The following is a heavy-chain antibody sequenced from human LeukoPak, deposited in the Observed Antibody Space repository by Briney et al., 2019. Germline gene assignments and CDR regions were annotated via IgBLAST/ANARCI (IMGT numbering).Heavy chain of an antibody. V-gene: IGHV3-30*18. J-gene: IGHJ4*02. Sequence: GRSVRLSCVGSGFTFSNYGMHWVRQAPGKGLEWVAVISHDGTNKNYAESVEGRFTISRDDSKNTLYLEMNGLTVEDTGVYYCVKDVSVSYWGQGTLVTVSS. CDR2: ISHDGTNK. CDR3: VKDVSVSY. D-gene: IGHD5/OR15-5a*01. CDR1: GFTFSNYG.